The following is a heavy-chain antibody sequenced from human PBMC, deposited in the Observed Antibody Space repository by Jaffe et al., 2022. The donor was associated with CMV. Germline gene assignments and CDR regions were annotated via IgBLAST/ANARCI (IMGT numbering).Heavy chain of an antibody. D-gene: IGHD2-15*01. Sequence: QVQLQQWGAGLLKPSETLSLTCAVYGGSFSGYYWSWIRQPPGKGLEWIGEINHSGSTNYNPSLKSRVTISVDTSKNQFSLKLSSVTAADTAVYYCARDRRVCSGGSCYPPVRPFDYWGQGTLVTVSS. J-gene: IGHJ4*02. CDR1: GGSFSGYY. V-gene: IGHV4-34*01. CDR3: ARDRRVCSGGSCYPPVRPFDY. CDR2: INHSGST.